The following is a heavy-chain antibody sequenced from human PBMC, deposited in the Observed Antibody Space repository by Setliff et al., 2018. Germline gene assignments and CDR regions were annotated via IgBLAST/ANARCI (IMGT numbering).Heavy chain of an antibody. D-gene: IGHD1-1*01. J-gene: IGHJ4*02. CDR3: ARVRNTQNGYFDY. CDR2: XXHSGST. Sequence: IXQPPGKGLEGXGXXXHSGSTNYNPSXXXXLTISVDTSKNXFSLRLTSVTAADTAXYXCARVRNTQNGYFDYWSQGTLVTVSS. V-gene: IGHV4-34*01.